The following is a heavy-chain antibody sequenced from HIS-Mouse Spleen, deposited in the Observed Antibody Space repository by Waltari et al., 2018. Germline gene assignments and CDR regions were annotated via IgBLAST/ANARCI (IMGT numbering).Heavy chain of an antibody. CDR2: IYYSGST. V-gene: IGHV4-39*07. D-gene: IGHD6-13*01. CDR1: GGSISSISYS. Sequence: QLQLQESGPGLVTPSETLALTCTVCGGSISSISYSWGCIRQPPGKGLEWIGSIYYSGSTYYNPSLKSRVTISVDTSKNQFSLKLSSVTAADTAVYYCAREIPYSSSWYDWYFDLWGRGTLVTVSS. CDR3: AREIPYSSSWYDWYFDL. J-gene: IGHJ2*01.